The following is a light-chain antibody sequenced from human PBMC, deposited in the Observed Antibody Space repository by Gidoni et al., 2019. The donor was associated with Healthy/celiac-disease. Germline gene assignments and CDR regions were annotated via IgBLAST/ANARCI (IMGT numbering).Light chain of an antibody. CDR1: QSVLYSSNNKNY. V-gene: IGKV4-1*01. Sequence: DIVMTQSPDSLAVSLGERATINCKSSQSVLYSSNNKNYLAWYQQKPGQPPKLLIYWASTRESGVPDRFSGSGSGTDFTLTISSLQAEDVAVYYCQQYYSIYPTFXXXTRLEIK. CDR2: WAS. CDR3: QQYYSIYPT. J-gene: IGKJ5*01.